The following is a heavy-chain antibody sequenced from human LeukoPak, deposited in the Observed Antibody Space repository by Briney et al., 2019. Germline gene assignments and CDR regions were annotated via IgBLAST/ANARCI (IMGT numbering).Heavy chain of an antibody. Sequence: TGGSLRLSCAASGFTFSTHAMHWVRHAPDKGLEWVAVVSHDGNTKYYTDSVKGRFTISRDNSKNTLYLQMNGLRTDDTAVYYCARAIVGTENFDYWGQGTLVTVSS. J-gene: IGHJ4*02. D-gene: IGHD5-12*01. CDR2: VSHDGNTK. V-gene: IGHV3-30*10. CDR1: GFTFSTHA. CDR3: ARAIVGTENFDY.